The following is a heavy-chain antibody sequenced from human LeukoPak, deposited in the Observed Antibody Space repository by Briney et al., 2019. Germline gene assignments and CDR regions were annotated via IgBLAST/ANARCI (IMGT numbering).Heavy chain of an antibody. Sequence: PGGSLRLSCAASGFTVSSNYMSWVRQAPGKGLEWVSVIYSGGSTYYADSVKGRFTISRDNSKNTLYLQMNSLRAEDTAVYYCARVMRPNWIQLWFAYWGRGTLVTVSS. D-gene: IGHD5-18*01. CDR3: ARVMRPNWIQLWFAY. CDR2: IYSGGST. J-gene: IGHJ4*02. CDR1: GFTVSSNY. V-gene: IGHV3-53*01.